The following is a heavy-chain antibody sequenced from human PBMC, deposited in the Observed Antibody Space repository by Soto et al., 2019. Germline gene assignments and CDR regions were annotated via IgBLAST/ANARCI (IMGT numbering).Heavy chain of an antibody. J-gene: IGHJ4*02. CDR3: ANRDHQY. Sequence: GGSLRLSCAASGFTFSTFGMSWVRQAPGKGLEWVSAISGSGGTTYYADSVKGRFTISRDNSNNTLYLQMNSLRADDTAVYYCANRDHQYWGQGTLVTVSS. CDR2: ISGSGGTT. CDR1: GFTFSTFG. V-gene: IGHV3-23*01.